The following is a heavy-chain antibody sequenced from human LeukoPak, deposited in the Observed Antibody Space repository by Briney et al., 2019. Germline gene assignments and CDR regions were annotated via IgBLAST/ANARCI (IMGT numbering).Heavy chain of an antibody. V-gene: IGHV1-24*01. Sequence: GASVKVSCKVSGYTLTELSMHWVRQAPGKGLEWMGGFDPEDGETIYAQKFQGRVTMTEDTSTDTAYMELSSLRSEDTAVYYCATDPPDPFAATMGAHAFDIWGQGTMVTVSS. CDR1: GYTLTELS. D-gene: IGHD5-12*01. CDR2: FDPEDGET. J-gene: IGHJ3*02. CDR3: ATDPPDPFAATMGAHAFDI.